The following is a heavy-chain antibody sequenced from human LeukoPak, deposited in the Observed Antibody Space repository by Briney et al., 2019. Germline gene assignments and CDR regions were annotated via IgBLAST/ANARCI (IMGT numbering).Heavy chain of an antibody. V-gene: IGHV3-30*04. J-gene: IGHJ4*02. CDR3: ARDQYDSSGYYWYFDY. CDR2: ISYDGSNK. CDR1: GFTFSSYA. Sequence: GGSLRLSCAASGFTFSSYAMHWVRQAPGKGLEWVALISYDGSNKYHADSVKGRFTISRDNSQNTLFLQMNSLRAEDTAVYYCARDQYDSSGYYWYFDYWGQGTLVTVSS. D-gene: IGHD3-22*01.